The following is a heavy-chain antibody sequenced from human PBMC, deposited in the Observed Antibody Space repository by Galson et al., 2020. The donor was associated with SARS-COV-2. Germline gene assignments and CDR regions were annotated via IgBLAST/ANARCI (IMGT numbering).Heavy chain of an antibody. Sequence: GESLKISCAASGFTFSSYAMHWVRQAPGKGLEWVAVISYDGSNKYYADSVKGRFTISRDNSKNTLYLQMNSLRAEDTAVYYCARAYSGSYWPGISNWGQGTLVTVSS. V-gene: IGHV3-30-3*01. J-gene: IGHJ4*02. D-gene: IGHD1-26*01. CDR3: ARAYSGSYWPGISN. CDR1: GFTFSSYA. CDR2: ISYDGSNK.